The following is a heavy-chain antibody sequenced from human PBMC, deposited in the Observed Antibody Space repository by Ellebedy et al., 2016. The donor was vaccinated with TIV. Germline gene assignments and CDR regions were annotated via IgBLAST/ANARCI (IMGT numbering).Heavy chain of an antibody. CDR1: GFTFSNYH. CDR3: SREVAGGQGAMDV. Sequence: PGGSLRLSCAASGFTFSNYHMHWVRQAPGKGLEWVALIWFDGSGKYYVDSVKDRFTLSRDNSKNTVHLEMNNLRADDTAVYYCSREVAGGQGAMDVWGQGTTVTVSS. J-gene: IGHJ6*02. CDR2: IWFDGSGK. V-gene: IGHV3-33*01. D-gene: IGHD5-12*01.